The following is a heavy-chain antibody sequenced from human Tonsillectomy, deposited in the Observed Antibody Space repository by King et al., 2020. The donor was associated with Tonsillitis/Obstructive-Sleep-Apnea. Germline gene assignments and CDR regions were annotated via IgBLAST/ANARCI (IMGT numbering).Heavy chain of an antibody. CDR3: ARVGGGAYCGGDCYHNWFDP. CDR2: ISAYNGNT. CDR1: GYTFTSYG. J-gene: IGHJ5*02. Sequence: VQLVESGAEVKKPGASVKVSCKASGYTFTSYGISWVRQAPGQGLEWMGWISAYNGNTNYAQKLQGRVTMTTDTSTSTAYMELRSLRCDDTAVYYCARVGGGAYCGGDCYHNWFDPWGQGTLVTVSS. V-gene: IGHV1-18*01. D-gene: IGHD2-21*02.